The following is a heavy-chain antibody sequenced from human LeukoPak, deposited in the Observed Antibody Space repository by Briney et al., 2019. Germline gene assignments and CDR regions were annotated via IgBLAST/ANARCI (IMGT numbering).Heavy chain of an antibody. CDR1: GFTFSDYS. V-gene: IGHV3-21*03. CDR3: VRDLMGSGSTTAYLHH. J-gene: IGHJ1*01. CDR2: ISRSSRHV. Sequence: NPGGSLRLSCAASGFTFSDYSMNWVRQAPGKGLEWVSSISRSSRHVYYAGSVKGRFTISRDNAKNSLYLQMNSLRAEDIAVYFCVRDLMGSGSTTAYLHHWGQGTLVTVSS. D-gene: IGHD1-1*01.